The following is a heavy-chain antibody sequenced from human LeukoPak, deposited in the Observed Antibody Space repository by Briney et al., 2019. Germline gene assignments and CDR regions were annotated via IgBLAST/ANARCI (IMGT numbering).Heavy chain of an antibody. Sequence: ASVTVSCKASGGTFSSYAISWVRQAPGQGLEWMGRIIPIFGIANYAQKFQGRVTITADKSTSTAYMELSSLRSEDTAVYYCAREWFGELSRGGWFDPWGQGTLVTVSS. V-gene: IGHV1-69*04. CDR2: IIPIFGIA. J-gene: IGHJ5*02. CDR3: AREWFGELSRGGWFDP. CDR1: GGTFSSYA. D-gene: IGHD3-10*01.